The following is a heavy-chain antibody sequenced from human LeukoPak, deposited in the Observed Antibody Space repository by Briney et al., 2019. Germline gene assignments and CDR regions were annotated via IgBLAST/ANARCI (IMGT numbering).Heavy chain of an antibody. CDR2: IIPILGIA. J-gene: IGHJ4*02. CDR1: GGTFSSYA. V-gene: IGHV1-69*04. D-gene: IGHD3-10*01. CDR3: ASHYGSGSYILVY. Sequence: ASVKVSCKASGGTFSSYAISWVRQAPGQGLEWMGRIIPILGIANYAQKFQGRVTITADKSTSTAYMELSSLRSGDTAVYYCASHYGSGSYILVYWGQGTLVTVSS.